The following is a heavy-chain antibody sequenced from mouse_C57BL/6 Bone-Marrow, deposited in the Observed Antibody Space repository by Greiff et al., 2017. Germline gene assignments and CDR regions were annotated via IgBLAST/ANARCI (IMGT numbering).Heavy chain of an antibody. CDR3: ARYLITTVVHWYFDV. D-gene: IGHD1-1*01. CDR1: GYTFTSYW. Sequence: QVQLQQPGAELVKPGASVKMSCKASGYTFTSYWITWVKRRPGQGLEWIGDIYPGSGSTNYNEKFKSKATLTVDTSSSTAYMQLSSLTSEDSAVYYCARYLITTVVHWYFDVWGTGTTVTVSS. V-gene: IGHV1-55*01. J-gene: IGHJ1*03. CDR2: IYPGSGST.